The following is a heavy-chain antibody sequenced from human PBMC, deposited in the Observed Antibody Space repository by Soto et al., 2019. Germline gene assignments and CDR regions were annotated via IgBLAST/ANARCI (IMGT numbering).Heavy chain of an antibody. V-gene: IGHV1-69*01. CDR1: GGTFSSYA. Sequence: QVQLVQSGAEVKKPGSSVKVSCKAPGGTFSSYAISWVRQAPGQGLEWMGGIIPSFGTAKYAQKFQGRVTITADESTSTGYMELSSLRSEDTDVYYCARSQGGSSSLDIYYYYYYGMDVWGQWTTFTVSS. CDR2: IIPSFGTA. CDR3: ARSQGGSSSLDIYYYYYYGMDV. D-gene: IGHD2-15*01. J-gene: IGHJ6*02.